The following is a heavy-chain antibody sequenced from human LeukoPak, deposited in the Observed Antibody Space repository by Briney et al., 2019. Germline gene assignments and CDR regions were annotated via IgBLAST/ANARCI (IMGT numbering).Heavy chain of an antibody. J-gene: IGHJ4*02. CDR3: VRGQETAWGLDY. CDR1: GFTFDDYG. D-gene: IGHD3-16*01. V-gene: IGHV3-23*01. CDR2: ISGSGGST. Sequence: SGGSLRLSCAPSGFTFDDYGMSWVRQAPGKGLEWVSTISGSGGSTYYVDSVKGRFTISRDTSKNSLYLQMNSLRAEDTAVYYCVRGQETAWGLDYWGQGTLVTVSS.